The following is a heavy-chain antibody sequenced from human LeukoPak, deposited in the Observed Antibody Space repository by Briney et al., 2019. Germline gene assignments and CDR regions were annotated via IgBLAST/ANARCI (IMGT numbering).Heavy chain of an antibody. J-gene: IGHJ4*02. CDR3: ARDVSLYDSSGYSYLW. D-gene: IGHD3-22*01. Sequence: GASVKVSCKASGGTFSRCAISWVRQAPGQRREWMGGIIPIFGTANYAQKFHGRVTITADESSSTAYMELSSLRSEDTAVYYCARDVSLYDSSGYSYLWWGQGTLVTVSS. V-gene: IGHV1-69*13. CDR1: GGTFSRCA. CDR2: IIPIFGTA.